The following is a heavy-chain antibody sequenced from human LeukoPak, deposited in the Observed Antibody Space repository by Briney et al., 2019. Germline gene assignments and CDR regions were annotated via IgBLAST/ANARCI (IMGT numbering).Heavy chain of an antibody. CDR2: MNPNSGNT. CDR1: GYTFTSYD. V-gene: IGHV1-8*01. D-gene: IGHD4-11*01. Sequence: ASVKVSCKASGYTFTSYDINWLRQATGQGLEWMGWMNPNSGNTGYAQKFQGRVTMTRNTSISTAYMELSSLRSEDTAVYYCARGHPLNDYSFDYWGQGTLVTVSS. J-gene: IGHJ4*02. CDR3: ARGHPLNDYSFDY.